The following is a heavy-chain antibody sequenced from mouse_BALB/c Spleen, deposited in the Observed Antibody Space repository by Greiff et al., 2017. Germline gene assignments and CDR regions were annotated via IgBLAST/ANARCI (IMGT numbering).Heavy chain of an antibody. CDR1: GFTFSSYT. CDR2: ISSGGSYT. V-gene: IGHV5-6-4*01. J-gene: IGHJ3*01. CDR3: TSDETGRLTY. D-gene: IGHD1-1*01. Sequence: EVQGVESGGGLVKPGGSLKLSCAASGFTFSSYTMSWVRQTPEKRLEWVATISSGGSYTYYPDSVKGRFTISRDNAKNTLYLQMSSLKSEDTAMYYCTSDETGRLTYWGQGTLGTVSA.